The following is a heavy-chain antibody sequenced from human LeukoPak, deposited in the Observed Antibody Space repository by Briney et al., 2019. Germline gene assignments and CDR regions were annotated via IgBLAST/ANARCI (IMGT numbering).Heavy chain of an antibody. Sequence: ASVKVSCKASGYTFTGYYMHWVRQAPGQGLEWMGWINPNSGGTNYAQKFQGWVTMTRDTSISTAYMELSRLRSDDTAVYYCAKGSSSWSPIDYWGQGTLVTVSS. CDR1: GYTFTGYY. CDR3: AKGSSSWSPIDY. CDR2: INPNSGGT. V-gene: IGHV1-2*04. J-gene: IGHJ4*02. D-gene: IGHD6-13*01.